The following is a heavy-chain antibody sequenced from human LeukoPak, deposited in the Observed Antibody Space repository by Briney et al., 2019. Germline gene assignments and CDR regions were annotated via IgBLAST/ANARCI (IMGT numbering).Heavy chain of an antibody. J-gene: IGHJ4*02. Sequence: PSETLSLTCAVSGYSISSGYYWGWIRQPPGKWLEWIGSIYHSGSTYYNPSLKSRVTISVDTSKNQFSLKLSSVTAADTAVYYCARRSIAVAGSFDYWGQGTLVTVSS. CDR3: ARRSIAVAGSFDY. CDR1: GYSISSGYY. V-gene: IGHV4-38-2*01. D-gene: IGHD6-19*01. CDR2: IYHSGST.